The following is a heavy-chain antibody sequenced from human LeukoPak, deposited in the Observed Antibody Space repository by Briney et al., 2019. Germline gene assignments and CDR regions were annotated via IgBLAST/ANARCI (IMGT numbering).Heavy chain of an antibody. Sequence: GGSLRLSCAASGFTFSSYGMHWVRQAPGKGLEWVAFIRYDGSNKYYADSVKGRFTISRDNSKNTLYMQMNSLRAEDTAIYYCAKLDYDFWSGSFDNWGQGTLVTVSS. J-gene: IGHJ4*02. CDR1: GFTFSSYG. CDR2: IRYDGSNK. CDR3: AKLDYDFWSGSFDN. D-gene: IGHD3-3*01. V-gene: IGHV3-30*02.